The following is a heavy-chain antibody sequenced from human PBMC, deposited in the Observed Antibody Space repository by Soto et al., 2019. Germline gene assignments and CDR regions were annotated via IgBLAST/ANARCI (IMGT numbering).Heavy chain of an antibody. D-gene: IGHD6-19*01. CDR1: GFSLSNARMG. CDR3: ARISSSGREHFDY. V-gene: IGHV2-26*01. CDR2: IFSNDEK. J-gene: IGHJ4*02. Sequence: QVTLKESGPVLVKPTETLTLTCTVSGFSLSNARMGVSWIRQPPGKALEWLAHIFSNDEKSYSTSLKSRLTISKDTSNSQVVLTMNNMDPVDTATYYCARISSSGREHFDYWGQGTLVTVSS.